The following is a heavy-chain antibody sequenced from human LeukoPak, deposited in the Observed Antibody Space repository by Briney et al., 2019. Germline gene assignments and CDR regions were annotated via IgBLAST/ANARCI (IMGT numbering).Heavy chain of an antibody. CDR2: IYYSGST. CDR3: ARASDSGSYINDAFDI. Sequence: SETLSLTCTVSGGSIGSSSYYWGGIRQPPGKGLEWRGSIYYSGSTYYNPSLKSRVTISVDTSKNQFSLKLSSVTAADTAVYYCARASDSGSYINDAFDIWGQGTMVTVSS. V-gene: IGHV4-39*07. CDR1: GGSIGSSSYY. D-gene: IGHD1-26*01. J-gene: IGHJ3*02.